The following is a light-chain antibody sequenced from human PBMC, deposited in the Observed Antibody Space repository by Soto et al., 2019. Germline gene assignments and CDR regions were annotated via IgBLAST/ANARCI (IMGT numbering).Light chain of an antibody. Sequence: DIQMTQSPSSLSASVGDRVTITCRASQGISNYLAWYQQKPGKVPKLLIYAASTLQSGVPSRSSGSGSGTDFTLTISSLQPEDVATDYCQKYNGALTWTLGQGTKVEIK. CDR2: AAS. V-gene: IGKV1-27*01. CDR1: QGISNY. CDR3: QKYNGALTWT. J-gene: IGKJ1*01.